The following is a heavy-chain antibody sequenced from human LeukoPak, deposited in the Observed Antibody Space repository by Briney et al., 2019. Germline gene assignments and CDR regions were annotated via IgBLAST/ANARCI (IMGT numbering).Heavy chain of an antibody. CDR2: INHSGST. J-gene: IGHJ4*02. V-gene: IGHV4-34*01. CDR3: ARGGGSYVH. CDR1: GGSFSGYY. Sequence: SETLSLTCAVYGGSFSGYYWSWIRQPPGKGLEWIGEINHSGSTNYNPSLTSRVTISVDTSKNQFSLKLSSVTAADTAVYYCARGGGSYVHWGQGTLVTVSS. D-gene: IGHD1-26*01.